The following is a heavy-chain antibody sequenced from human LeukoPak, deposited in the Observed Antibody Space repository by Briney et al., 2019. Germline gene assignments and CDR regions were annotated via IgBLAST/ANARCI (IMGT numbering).Heavy chain of an antibody. Sequence: ASVKVSCKASEYTFTSYYMHWVRQAPGQGLEWMEIINPSGGSTSYAQKFQGRVTMTRDTSTSTVYMGLSSLRSEDTAVYYCARVGSSGWYYAEYFQHWGQGTLVTVSS. CDR1: EYTFTSYY. D-gene: IGHD6-19*01. J-gene: IGHJ1*01. V-gene: IGHV1-46*01. CDR2: INPSGGST. CDR3: ARVGSSGWYYAEYFQH.